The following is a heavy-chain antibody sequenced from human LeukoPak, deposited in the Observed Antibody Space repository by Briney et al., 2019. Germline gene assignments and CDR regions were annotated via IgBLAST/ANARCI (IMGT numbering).Heavy chain of an antibody. CDR1: GFTFSNAW. V-gene: IGHV3-15*01. Sequence: GGSLRLSCAASGFTFSNAWMSWVRQAPGKGLEWVGRIKSKTDGGTTDYAAPVKGRFTISRDDSKNTLYLQMNSLKTEDTAVYFCTGSFGELSFFDYWGQGTLVTVSS. CDR3: TGSFGELSFFDY. CDR2: IKSKTDGGTT. D-gene: IGHD3-10*01. J-gene: IGHJ4*02.